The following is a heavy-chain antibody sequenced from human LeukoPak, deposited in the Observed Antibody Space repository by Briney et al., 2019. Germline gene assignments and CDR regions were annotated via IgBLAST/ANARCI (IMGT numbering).Heavy chain of an antibody. CDR2: IYYSGST. V-gene: IGHV4-61*01. CDR1: GGSVSSGSYY. Sequence: SETLSLTCTVSGGSVSSGSYYWSWIRQPPGKGLEWIGYIYYSGSTNYNPSLKSRVTISVDTSKNQFSLKLSSVTAADTAVYYCARGVYCSSTSCPVRNWFDPWGQGTLVAVSS. CDR3: ARGVYCSSTSCPVRNWFDP. D-gene: IGHD2-2*01. J-gene: IGHJ5*02.